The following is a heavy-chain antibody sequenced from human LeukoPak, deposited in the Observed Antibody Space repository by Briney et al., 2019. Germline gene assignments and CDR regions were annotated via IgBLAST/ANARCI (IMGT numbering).Heavy chain of an antibody. CDR2: IYYSGST. V-gene: IGHV4-59*01. CDR1: GGSISSYY. D-gene: IGHD1-14*01. J-gene: IGHJ3*02. Sequence: SETLSPTCAVSGGSISSYYWSWIRQPPGKGLEWIGYIYYSGSTNYNPSLKSRVTISVDTSKNQFSLKLSSVTAADTAVYYCARVSRKDAFDIWGQGTMVTVSS. CDR3: ARVSRKDAFDI.